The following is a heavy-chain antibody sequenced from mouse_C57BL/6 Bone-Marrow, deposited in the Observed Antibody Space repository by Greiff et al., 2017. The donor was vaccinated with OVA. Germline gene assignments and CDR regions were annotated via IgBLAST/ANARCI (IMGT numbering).Heavy chain of an antibody. D-gene: IGHD3-1*01. J-gene: IGHJ4*01. Sequence: QVHVKQSGAELARPGASVKLSCKASGYTFTSYGISWVKQRTGQGLEWIGEIYPRSGNTYYNEKFKGKATLTADKSSSTAYMELRSLTSEDSAVYFCARMGLYAMDYWGQGTSVTVSS. CDR3: ARMGLYAMDY. CDR1: GYTFTSYG. CDR2: IYPRSGNT. V-gene: IGHV1-81*01.